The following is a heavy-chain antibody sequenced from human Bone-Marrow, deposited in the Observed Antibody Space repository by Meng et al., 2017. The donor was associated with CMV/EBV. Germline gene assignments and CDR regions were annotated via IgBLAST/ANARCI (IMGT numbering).Heavy chain of an antibody. CDR3: ARNSPREGIDY. J-gene: IGHJ4*02. D-gene: IGHD1-26*01. CDR1: GGSISSSSYY. CDR2: IYYSGST. V-gene: IGHV4-39*01. Sequence: SETLSLTCTVSGGSISSSSYYWGWIRQPPGKGLEWIGSIYYSGSTYYNPSLKRRVTISVDTSKNQFSLKLSSVTAADTAVYYCARNSPREGIDYWGQGTLVTVSS.